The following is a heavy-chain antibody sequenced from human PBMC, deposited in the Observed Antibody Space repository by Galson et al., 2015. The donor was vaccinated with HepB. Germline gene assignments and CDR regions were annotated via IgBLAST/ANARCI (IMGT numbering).Heavy chain of an antibody. CDR3: ARGRQSNSNNRRGNYYYYGMDV. CDR2: ISAFNGNT. J-gene: IGHJ6*02. V-gene: IGHV1-18*01. Sequence: VKVSCKASGYTFNGYGISWVRQAPGQGLEWMGWISAFNGNTNYAQKVQGRVTMTTDTSTSTAHMELRSLRSDDTAVYYCARGRQSNSNNRRGNYYYYGMDVWGQGTTVSVSS. CDR1: GYTFNGYG. D-gene: IGHD4-11*01.